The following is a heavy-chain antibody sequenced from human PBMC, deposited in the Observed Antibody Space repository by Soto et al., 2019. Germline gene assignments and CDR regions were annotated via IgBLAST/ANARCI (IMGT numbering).Heavy chain of an antibody. D-gene: IGHD6-19*01. J-gene: IGHJ4*02. CDR1: GDSVSSNSAA. V-gene: IGHV6-1*01. CDR3: ARDQSGLAVAGTSSFDY. CDR2: TYYRSKWYN. Sequence: SQTLSLTPAISGDSVSSNSAAWNWIRQSPSRGLEWLGRTYYRSKWYNDYAVSVKSRITINPDTSKNQFSLQLNSVTPEDTAVYYCARDQSGLAVAGTSSFDYWGQGTLVTVSS.